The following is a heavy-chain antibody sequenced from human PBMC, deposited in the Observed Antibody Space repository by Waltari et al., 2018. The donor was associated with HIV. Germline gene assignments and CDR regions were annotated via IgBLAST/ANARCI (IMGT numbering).Heavy chain of an antibody. V-gene: IGHV3-30*18. J-gene: IGHJ4*02. CDR2: ISFDGRNE. Sequence: QVQLVESGGGVVQPGNSLILSCAAPGCTFSNFGIHWVRQAPGKGLDWVAVISFDGRNEYYADSVKGRFTISRDNSKNTVYLQMNSLRADDTAVYYCAKEGWELLQFGYYFDYWGQGTLVTVSS. CDR1: GCTFSNFG. CDR3: AKEGWELLQFGYYFDY. D-gene: IGHD1-26*01.